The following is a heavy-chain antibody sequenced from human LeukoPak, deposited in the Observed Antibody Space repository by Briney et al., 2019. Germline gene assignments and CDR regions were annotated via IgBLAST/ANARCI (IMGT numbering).Heavy chain of an antibody. V-gene: IGHV3-30*02. CDR2: IRYDGSNK. D-gene: IGHD6-19*01. CDR1: GFTFSSYG. Sequence: GGSLRLSCAASGFTFSSYGMHWVRQAPGKGLEWVAFIRYDGSNKYYADSVKGRFTISRDNSKNTLYLQMNSLRAEDTAVYYWRRLAVARDYLDYWGQGTLVTVSS. J-gene: IGHJ4*02. CDR3: RRLAVARDYLDY.